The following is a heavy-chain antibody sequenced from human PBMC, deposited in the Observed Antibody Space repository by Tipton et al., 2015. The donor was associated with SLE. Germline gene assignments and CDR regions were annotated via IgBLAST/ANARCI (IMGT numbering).Heavy chain of an antibody. CDR1: GDSLSGQY. CDR2: VFRGGST. J-gene: IGHJ6*02. Sequence: TLSLTCSVYGDSLSGQYWSWKRQPPGKGLEWIGEVFRGGSTNYSPSLESRVTITVDMSKNQFSLRLISVTVADTAVYYCARGCSSSTCEPFYFFGMDVWGQGTTVTVSS. V-gene: IGHV4-34*01. D-gene: IGHD2-2*01. CDR3: ARGCSSSTCEPFYFFGMDV.